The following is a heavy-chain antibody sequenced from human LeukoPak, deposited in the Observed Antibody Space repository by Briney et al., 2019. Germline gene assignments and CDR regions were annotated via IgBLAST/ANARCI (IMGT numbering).Heavy chain of an antibody. D-gene: IGHD3-22*01. V-gene: IGHV1-18*01. CDR1: VYTFPIYG. J-gene: IGHJ4*02. Sequence: ASVKLSYKASVYTFPIYGIRWVRQPPAQGLEWVVCISAYNGNTNYAQKIQGRVTMTTDTSTSTAYMELRSLRSDDTAVYYCARDGYYYDSSGYYVPSGRVDYWGQGTLVTVSS. CDR2: ISAYNGNT. CDR3: ARDGYYYDSSGYYVPSGRVDY.